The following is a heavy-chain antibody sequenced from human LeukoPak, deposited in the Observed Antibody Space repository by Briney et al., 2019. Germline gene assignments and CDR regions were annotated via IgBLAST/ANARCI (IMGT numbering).Heavy chain of an antibody. CDR1: GGSISSSSYY. CDR3: VQNIPGAVEH. D-gene: IGHD1-20*01. V-gene: IGHV4-39*01. J-gene: IGHJ1*01. Sequence: SETLSLTCTVSGGSISSSSYYWGWLRQPPGKGLECIGNIYPSGATYYNPSLKSRVTISLDTSKSQFSLRLSSVTAADTAVYYCVQNIPGAVEHWGQGTLVTVSS. CDR2: IYPSGAT.